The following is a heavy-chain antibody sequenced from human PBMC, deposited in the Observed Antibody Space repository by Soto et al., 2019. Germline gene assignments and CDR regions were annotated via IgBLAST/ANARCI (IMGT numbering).Heavy chain of an antibody. CDR1: GYTFTSYG. CDR3: ARVGAIYDYVWGSYRSYYYYYGMDV. D-gene: IGHD3-16*02. J-gene: IGHJ6*02. CDR2: ISAYNGNT. V-gene: IGHV1-18*01. Sequence: ASVKVSCKASGYTFTSYGISWVRQAPGQGLEWMGWISAYNGNTNYAQKLQGIVTMTTDTSTSTAYMELRSLRSDDTAVYYCARVGAIYDYVWGSYRSYYYYYGMDVWGQGTTVTVSS.